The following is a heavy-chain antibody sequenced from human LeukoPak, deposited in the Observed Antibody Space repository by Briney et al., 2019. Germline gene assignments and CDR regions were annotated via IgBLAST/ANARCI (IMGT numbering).Heavy chain of an antibody. CDR2: ISSSGSTI. CDR3: ARDQAGRHSDY. V-gene: IGHV3-48*03. D-gene: IGHD6-13*01. J-gene: IGHJ4*02. CDR1: GFTFSSYE. Sequence: GGSLRLSCAASGFTFSSYEMIWVRQAPGKGLEWVSYISSSGSTIYYADSVKGRYTISRDNAKNSLYLQMNSLRAEDSAVYYCARDQAGRHSDYWGQGTLVTVS.